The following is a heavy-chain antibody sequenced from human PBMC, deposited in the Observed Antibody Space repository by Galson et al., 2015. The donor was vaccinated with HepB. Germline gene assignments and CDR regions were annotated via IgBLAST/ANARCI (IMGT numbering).Heavy chain of an antibody. Sequence: SLRLSCAASGITLGPSSMNWVRQAPGKGLEWVSYISGGSGSRIFYAESVKGRFTISRDNAKNSLYMQMNNLRDDETAMYYCAKVQWLAHADAFDIWGQGTMVTVSS. CDR3: AKVQWLAHADAFDI. CDR1: GITLGPSS. V-gene: IGHV3-48*02. J-gene: IGHJ3*02. D-gene: IGHD6-19*01. CDR2: ISGGSGSRI.